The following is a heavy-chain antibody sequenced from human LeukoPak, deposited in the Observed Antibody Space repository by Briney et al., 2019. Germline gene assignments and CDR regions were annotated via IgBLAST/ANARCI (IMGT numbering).Heavy chain of an antibody. Sequence: PSETLSLTCAVYGGSFSGYYWSWIRQPPGKGLEWIGEINHSGSTNYNPSLESRVTISVDTSKNQFSLKLSSVTAADTAVYYCARVIVDTAMGGYYFDYWGQGTLVTVSS. CDR2: INHSGST. D-gene: IGHD5-18*01. J-gene: IGHJ4*02. V-gene: IGHV4-34*01. CDR3: ARVIVDTAMGGYYFDY. CDR1: GGSFSGYY.